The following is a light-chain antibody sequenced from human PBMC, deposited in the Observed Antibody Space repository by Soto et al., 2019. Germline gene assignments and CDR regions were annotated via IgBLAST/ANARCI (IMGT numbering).Light chain of an antibody. V-gene: IGLV1-44*01. CDR3: AAWDDSLNSVL. J-gene: IGLJ2*01. CDR2: TNT. Sequence: QSVLTQPPSASGTPGQSVSISCSGSRSNIGTNPVNWYQQLPGTAPKLLFYTNTQRPSGVPDRFSAFTSGPSAALAISGLQSEDEADYYCAAWDDSLNSVLFGGRTKLTVL. CDR1: RSNIGTNP.